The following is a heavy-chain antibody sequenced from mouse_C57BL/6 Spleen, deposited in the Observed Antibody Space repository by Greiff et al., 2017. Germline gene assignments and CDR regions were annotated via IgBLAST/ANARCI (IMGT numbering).Heavy chain of an antibody. CDR2: IYPGDGDT. CDR1: GYAFSSYW. Sequence: QVQLQQSGAELVKPGASVKISCKASGYAFSSYWMNWVKQRPGKGLEWIGQIYPGDGDTNYNGKFKGKATLTADKSSSTAYMQLSSLTSEDSAVYFCARDGSSLSYYAMDYWGQGTSVTVSS. J-gene: IGHJ4*01. D-gene: IGHD1-1*01. CDR3: ARDGSSLSYYAMDY. V-gene: IGHV1-80*01.